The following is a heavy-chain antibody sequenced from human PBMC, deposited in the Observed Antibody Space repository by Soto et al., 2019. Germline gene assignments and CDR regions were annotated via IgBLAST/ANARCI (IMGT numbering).Heavy chain of an antibody. CDR3: ARGVMITFGGVIVPYFDY. D-gene: IGHD3-16*02. V-gene: IGHV1-2*04. CDR2: INPNSGGT. Sequence: ASVKVSCKASGYTFTGYYMHWVRQAPGQGLEWMGWINPNSGGTNYAQKFQGWVTMTRDTSISTAYMELSRLRSDDTAVYYCARGVMITFGGVIVPYFDYWGQGALVTVSS. J-gene: IGHJ4*02. CDR1: GYTFTGYY.